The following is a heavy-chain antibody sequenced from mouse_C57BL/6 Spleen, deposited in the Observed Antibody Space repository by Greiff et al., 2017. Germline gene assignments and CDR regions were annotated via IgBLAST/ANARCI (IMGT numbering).Heavy chain of an antibody. V-gene: IGHV1-85*01. Sequence: QVHVKQSGPELVKPGASVKLSCKASGYTFTSYDINWVKQRPGQGLEWIGWIYPRDGSTKYNEKFKGKATLTVDTSSSTAYMELHSLTSEDSAVDFCARGGHSTRFAYWGQGTMVTVSA. D-gene: IGHD2-5*01. CDR2: IYPRDGST. J-gene: IGHJ3*01. CDR3: ARGGHSTRFAY. CDR1: GYTFTSYD.